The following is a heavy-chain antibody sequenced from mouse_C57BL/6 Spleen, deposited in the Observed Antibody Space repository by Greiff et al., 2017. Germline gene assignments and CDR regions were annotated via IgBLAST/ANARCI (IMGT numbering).Heavy chain of an antibody. Sequence: EVMVVESGAELVRPGASVKLSCTASGFNIKDDYMHWVKQRPEQGLEWIGWIDPENGDTEYASKFQGKATITADTSSNTAYLQLSSLTSEDTAVYYCTTNCYGSFYWYFDVWGTGTTVTVSS. CDR3: TTNCYGSFYWYFDV. CDR1: GFNIKDDY. D-gene: IGHD1-1*01. V-gene: IGHV14-4*01. CDR2: IDPENGDT. J-gene: IGHJ1*03.